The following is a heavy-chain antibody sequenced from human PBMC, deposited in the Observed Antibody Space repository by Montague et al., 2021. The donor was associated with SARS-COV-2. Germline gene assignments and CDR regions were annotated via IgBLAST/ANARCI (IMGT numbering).Heavy chain of an antibody. CDR3: ARAASDIVLMVYAIRAFDI. Sequence: SETLSLTCTVSGGSISSYYWSWIRQPPGKGLELIGYFYYSGSTNYNPSLKSRVTISVDTSKNQFSLKLSSVTAADTAVYYCARAASDIVLMVYAIRAFDIWGQGTMVTVSS. CDR1: GGSISSYY. D-gene: IGHD2-8*01. V-gene: IGHV4-59*12. J-gene: IGHJ3*02. CDR2: FYYSGST.